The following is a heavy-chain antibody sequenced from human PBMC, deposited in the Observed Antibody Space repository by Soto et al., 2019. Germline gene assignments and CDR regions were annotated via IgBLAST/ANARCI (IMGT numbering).Heavy chain of an antibody. V-gene: IGHV5-10-1*01. CDR2: IDPSDSYT. D-gene: IGHD3-3*01. Sequence: GESLKISCKGSGYSFTSYWISWVRQMPGKGLEWMGRIDPSDSYTNYSPSFQGHVTISADKSISTAYLQWSSLKASDTAMYYCARGVFGIPLGDYGMDVWGQGTTVTVSS. J-gene: IGHJ6*02. CDR3: ARGVFGIPLGDYGMDV. CDR1: GYSFTSYW.